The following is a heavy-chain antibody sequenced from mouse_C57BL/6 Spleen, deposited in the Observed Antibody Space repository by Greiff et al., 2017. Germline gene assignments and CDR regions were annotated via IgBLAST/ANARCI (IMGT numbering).Heavy chain of an antibody. J-gene: IGHJ4*01. CDR2: IDPSDSYT. V-gene: IGHV1-69*01. Sequence: VQLQQPGAELVMPGASVKLSCKASGYTFTSYWMHWVKQRPGQGLEWIGEIDPSDSYTNYNQKFKGKSTLTVEKSSSTAYLQRRSLTSEASAVYYCAIGYNGAMDYWGQGTSVTVSS. CDR3: AIGYNGAMDY. CDR1: GYTFTSYW. D-gene: IGHD1-3*01.